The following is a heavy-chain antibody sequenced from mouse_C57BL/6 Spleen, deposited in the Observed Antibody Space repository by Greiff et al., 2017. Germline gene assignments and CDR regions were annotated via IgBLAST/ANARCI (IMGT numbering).Heavy chain of an antibody. D-gene: IGHD1-1*01. CDR2: IYPGDGDT. Sequence: VKVVESGAELVKPGASVKISCKASGYAFSSYWMNWVKQRPGKGLEWIGQIYPGDGDTNYNGKFKGKATLTADKSSSTAYMQLSSLTSEDSAVYFCARRYGSSFWYFDVWGTGTTVTVSS. CDR1: GYAFSSYW. CDR3: ARRYGSSFWYFDV. J-gene: IGHJ1*03. V-gene: IGHV1-80*01.